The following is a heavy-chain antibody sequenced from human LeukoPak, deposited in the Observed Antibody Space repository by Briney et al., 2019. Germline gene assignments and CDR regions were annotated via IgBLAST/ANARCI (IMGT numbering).Heavy chain of an antibody. Sequence: QPGGSLRLSCAASGFTFSSYAMSWVRQAPGKGLEWVSAISGSGGSTYYADSVKGRFTISRDNSKNTLYLQMNSLRAEDTAVYYCAKNPLPDYDYVWGSFFGGEPQYYFDYWGQGTLVTVSS. J-gene: IGHJ4*02. D-gene: IGHD3-16*01. CDR1: GFTFSSYA. CDR3: AKNPLPDYDYVWGSFFGGEPQYYFDY. CDR2: ISGSGGST. V-gene: IGHV3-23*01.